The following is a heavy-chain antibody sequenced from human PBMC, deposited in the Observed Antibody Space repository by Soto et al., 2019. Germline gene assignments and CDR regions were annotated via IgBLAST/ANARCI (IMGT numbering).Heavy chain of an antibody. CDR2: INHSGST. J-gene: IGHJ4*02. Sequence: QLQLQESGPGLVKPSETLSLTCRVSDGSMNSDSSYWGWIRQPPGKGLEWNGVINHSGSTYHNLSLKGRVTMSVDASRNQFSLKLTSMTAADTAVYYCARLGGYVSVGYYYLWDSWGQGTLVTVSS. D-gene: IGHD3-22*01. V-gene: IGHV4-39*01. CDR3: ARLGGYVSVGYYYLWDS. CDR1: DGSMNSDSSY.